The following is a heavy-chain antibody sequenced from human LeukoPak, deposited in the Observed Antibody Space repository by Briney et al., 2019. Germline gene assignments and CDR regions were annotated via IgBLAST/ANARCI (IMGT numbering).Heavy chain of an antibody. V-gene: IGHV4-34*01. CDR2: INHSGST. Sequence: SETLSLTCTVSGDSISNFYWNWIRQPPGKGLEWIGEINHSGSTNYNPSLKSRVTISVDTSKNQFSLKLSSVTAADTAVYYCARGHYYYDSSRPFDYWGQGTLVTVSS. J-gene: IGHJ4*02. CDR1: GDSISNFY. CDR3: ARGHYYYDSSRPFDY. D-gene: IGHD3-22*01.